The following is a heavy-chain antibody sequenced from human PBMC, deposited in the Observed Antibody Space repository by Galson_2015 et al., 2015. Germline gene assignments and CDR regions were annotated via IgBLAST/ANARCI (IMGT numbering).Heavy chain of an antibody. V-gene: IGHV1-18*01. Sequence: SVKVSCKASGFNFSSYGIGWVRQAPGQGLEWVGCISAYGGKTNYAQYVQGRVAQKIEGGVTMTTDKSTSTAYMELRGLGSDDTAVYYCARGPSQSYCGGDCYFDYWGQGTLVTVSS. CDR1: GFNFSSYG. D-gene: IGHD2-21*01. CDR3: ARGPSQSYCGGDCYFDY. J-gene: IGHJ4*02. CDR2: ISAYGGKT.